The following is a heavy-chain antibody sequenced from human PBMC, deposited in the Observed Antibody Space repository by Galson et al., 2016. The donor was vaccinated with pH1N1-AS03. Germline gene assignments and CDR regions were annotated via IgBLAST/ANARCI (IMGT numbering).Heavy chain of an antibody. V-gene: IGHV3-48*03. D-gene: IGHD2-15*01. Sequence: SLRLSCAASGFTFSSYEMNWVRQAPGKGLEWVSYITSSGSTIYNADSVKGRFTISRDNAKNSLYLQMNSLRAEDTAIYYCAKDEGDGYCSGVSCYKYFDYWGQGTLVTVSS. CDR1: GFTFSSYE. J-gene: IGHJ4*02. CDR3: AKDEGDGYCSGVSCYKYFDY. CDR2: ITSSGSTI.